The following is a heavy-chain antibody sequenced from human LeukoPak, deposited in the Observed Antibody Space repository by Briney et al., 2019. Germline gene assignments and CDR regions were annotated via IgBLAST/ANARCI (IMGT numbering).Heavy chain of an antibody. V-gene: IGHV4-34*01. Sequence: SETLPLTCAVYGGSFSGYYWSWIRQPPGKGLEWIGEINHSGSTNYNPSLKSRVTISVDTSKNQFSLKLSSVTAADTAVYYCARGRGNSSYFDYWGQGTLVTVSS. J-gene: IGHJ4*02. D-gene: IGHD3-16*01. CDR3: ARGRGNSSYFDY. CDR2: INHSGST. CDR1: GGSFSGYY.